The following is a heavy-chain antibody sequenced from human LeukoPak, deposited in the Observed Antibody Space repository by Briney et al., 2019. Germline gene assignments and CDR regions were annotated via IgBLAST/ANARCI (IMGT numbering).Heavy chain of an antibody. CDR1: GGSISSYY. D-gene: IGHD2-2*01. CDR2: IYTGGST. V-gene: IGHV4-4*07. Sequence: SETLSLTCTVSGGSISSYYWSWIRQPAGKGLEWIGRIYTGGSTNYNPSLKSRVTMSVDTSKNQFSLKLSSVTAADTAVYYCARVGCSSTSCYGYYYYYYMDVWGKGTTVTVSS. CDR3: ARVGCSSTSCYGYYYYYYMDV. J-gene: IGHJ6*03.